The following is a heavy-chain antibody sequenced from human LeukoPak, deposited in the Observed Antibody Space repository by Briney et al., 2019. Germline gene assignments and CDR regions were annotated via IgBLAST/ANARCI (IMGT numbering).Heavy chain of an antibody. Sequence: ASVKVSCKASGYTFTSYDINWVRQATGQGLEWMGWMNPNSGNTGYAQKFQGRVTMTRNTSISTAYMELSSLRSEDTAVYYCARPYLWGDYVYYYGMDVWGQGTTVAVSS. CDR3: ARPYLWGDYVYYYGMDV. D-gene: IGHD4-17*01. CDR2: MNPNSGNT. J-gene: IGHJ6*02. CDR1: GYTFTSYD. V-gene: IGHV1-8*01.